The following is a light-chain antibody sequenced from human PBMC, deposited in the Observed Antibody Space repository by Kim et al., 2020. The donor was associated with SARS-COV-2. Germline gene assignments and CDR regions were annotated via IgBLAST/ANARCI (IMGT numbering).Light chain of an antibody. CDR1: QGISTN. CDR3: EKYNGAPWT. CDR2: DAS. Sequence: ASVGDRVPVTCRASQGISTNAAWYQQRPGKVPHLLIYDASALQSGVPSRFSGSGSGTDFTLTISSLQPEDVATYYCEKYNGAPWTFGQGSKVDIK. V-gene: IGKV1-27*01. J-gene: IGKJ1*01.